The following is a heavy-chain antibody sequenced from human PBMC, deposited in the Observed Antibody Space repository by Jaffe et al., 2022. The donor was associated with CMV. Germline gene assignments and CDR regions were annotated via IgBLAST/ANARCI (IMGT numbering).Heavy chain of an antibody. CDR2: INHSGST. D-gene: IGHD5-12*01. Sequence: QVQLQQWGAGLLKPSETLSLTCAVYGGSFSGYYWSWIRQPPGKGLEWIGEINHSGSTNYNPSLKSRVTISVDTSKNQFSLKLSSVTAADTAVYYCASQRWLQLNYWGQGTLVTVSS. J-gene: IGHJ4*02. V-gene: IGHV4-34*01. CDR1: GGSFSGYY. CDR3: ASQRWLQLNY.